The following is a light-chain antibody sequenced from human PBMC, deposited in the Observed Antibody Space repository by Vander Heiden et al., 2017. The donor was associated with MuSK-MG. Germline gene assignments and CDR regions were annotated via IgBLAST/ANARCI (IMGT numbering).Light chain of an antibody. Sequence: EIVMTQSPVALSVSVGERASLSCRASQSVNSNLAWYQQKPGQAPRLLIYDASTRATGVPARFSGSGSGTDFTLSISSLQSEDSAVYHCQQYNKWPFFTFGQWTNLEIK. CDR1: QSVNSN. V-gene: IGKV3-15*01. J-gene: IGKJ2*01. CDR2: DAS. CDR3: QQYNKWPFFT.